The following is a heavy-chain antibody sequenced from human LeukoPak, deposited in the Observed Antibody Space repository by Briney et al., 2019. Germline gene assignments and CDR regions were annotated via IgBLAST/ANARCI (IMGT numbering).Heavy chain of an antibody. J-gene: IGHJ4*02. V-gene: IGHV4-4*07. Sequence: SETLSLTCTVSGGSISSYYWSWIRQPAGKGLEWIGRIYTSGSTNYNPPLKSRVTMSVDTSKNQFSLKLSSVTAADTAVYYCARGIVVVPAATGYFDYWGQGTLVTVSS. CDR2: IYTSGST. CDR3: ARGIVVVPAATGYFDY. D-gene: IGHD2-2*01. CDR1: GGSISSYY.